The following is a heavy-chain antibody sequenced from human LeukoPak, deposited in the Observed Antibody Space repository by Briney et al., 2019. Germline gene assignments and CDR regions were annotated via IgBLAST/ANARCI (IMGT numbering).Heavy chain of an antibody. CDR3: ARADCSSTSCSNWFDP. D-gene: IGHD2-2*01. CDR1: GYTFTSYD. J-gene: IGHJ5*02. V-gene: IGHV1-8*01. CDR2: MNPNSGNT. Sequence: GASVKVSCKASGYTFTSYDINWVRQAAGQGLEWTGWMNPNSGNTGYAQKFQGRVTMTRNTSISTAYMELSSLRSEDTAVYYCARADCSSTSCSNWFDPWGQGTLVTVSS.